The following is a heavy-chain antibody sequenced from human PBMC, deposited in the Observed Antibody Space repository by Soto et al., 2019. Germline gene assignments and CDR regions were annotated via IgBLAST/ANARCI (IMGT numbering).Heavy chain of an antibody. V-gene: IGHV4-4*02. Sequence: ASETLSLTCTVSGDSMSSSNWWNWVRQPPGTGLEWIGEINHSGSTNYNPSLKSRVTISVDTSKNQFSLKLTSVTAADTAVYYCARDKITGLFDYWGQGTLVTVSS. D-gene: IGHD2-8*02. CDR3: ARDKITGLFDY. J-gene: IGHJ4*02. CDR2: INHSGST. CDR1: GDSMSSSNW.